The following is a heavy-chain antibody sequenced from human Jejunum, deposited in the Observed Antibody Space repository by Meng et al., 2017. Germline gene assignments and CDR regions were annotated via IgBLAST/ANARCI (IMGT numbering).Heavy chain of an antibody. J-gene: IGHJ4*02. Sequence: VRWGESGGDLVQPGGSLRLSCAASGFTSSSYIMSWVRKAPGKGLEWVSSISGSGDSTYYADSVKGRFTMSKDNSKNTLYLQMSDLRDEETAVYYCARRYWGGEYYFDYWGQGTLVTVSS. CDR2: ISGSGDST. CDR1: GFTSSSYI. V-gene: IGHV3-23*04. CDR3: ARRYWGGEYYFDY. D-gene: IGHD3-16*01.